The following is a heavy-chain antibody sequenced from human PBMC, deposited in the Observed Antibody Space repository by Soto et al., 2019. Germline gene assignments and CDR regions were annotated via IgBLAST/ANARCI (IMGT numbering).Heavy chain of an antibody. V-gene: IGHV3-9*01. CDR2: ISWNSGSI. CDR3: AKDMGDGYNKAYYFDY. J-gene: IGHJ4*02. CDR1: GFTFDDYA. Sequence: LRLSCAASGFTFDDYAMHWVRQAPGRGLEWVSGISWNSGSIGYADSVKGRFTISRDNAKNSLYLQMNSLRAEDTALYYCAKDMGDGYNKAYYFDYWGQGTLVTVSS. D-gene: IGHD5-12*01.